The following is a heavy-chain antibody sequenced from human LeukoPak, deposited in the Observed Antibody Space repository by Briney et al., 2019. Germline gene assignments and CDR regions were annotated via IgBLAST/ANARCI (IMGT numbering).Heavy chain of an antibody. CDR2: LSSNGGNT. J-gene: IGHJ4*02. CDR3: VRYGLGSRFDY. V-gene: IGHV3-64D*06. CDR1: GFSFSSYS. D-gene: IGHD3-10*01. Sequence: GGSLRLSCSASGFSFSSYSMHWVRQAPGKGLEYVSTLSSNGGNTYYADSVEGRFIISRDNSKNTLYLQMSSLRVEDTAVYYCVRYGLGSRFDYWGQGTLVTVSS.